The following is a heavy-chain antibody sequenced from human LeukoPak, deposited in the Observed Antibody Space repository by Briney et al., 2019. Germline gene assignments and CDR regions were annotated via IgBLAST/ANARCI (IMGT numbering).Heavy chain of an antibody. J-gene: IGHJ4*02. CDR3: AKVASISRWPYYFDY. D-gene: IGHD5-24*01. CDR1: GFTFSSYG. V-gene: IGHV3-23*03. CDR2: IYSGGST. Sequence: GGTLRLSCAASGFTFSSYGMSWVRQAPGKGLEWVSVIYSGGSTYYADSVKGRFTISRDNSKNTLYLQMNSLRAEDTAVYYCAKVASISRWPYYFDYWGQGTLVTVSS.